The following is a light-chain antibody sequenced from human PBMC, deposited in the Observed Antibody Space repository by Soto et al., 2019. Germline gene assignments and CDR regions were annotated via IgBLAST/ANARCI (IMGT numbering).Light chain of an antibody. CDR2: GAS. V-gene: IGKV3-15*01. Sequence: EIVMTQSPATLSVSPGERATLSCRASQSVSSNLVWYQQKPGQAPRRLIYGASTRATGVPARFSGSGSGTAFTLTINSLQSEEFAVYYCQQYNDWPPLTFGGGTKVEIK. J-gene: IGKJ4*01. CDR1: QSVSSN. CDR3: QQYNDWPPLT.